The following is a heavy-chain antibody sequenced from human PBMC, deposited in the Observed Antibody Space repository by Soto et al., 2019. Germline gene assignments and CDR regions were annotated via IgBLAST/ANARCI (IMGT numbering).Heavy chain of an antibody. CDR3: VRDHADYDILTGLTLGFDY. V-gene: IGHV3-30-3*01. CDR2: ISYDGSNK. Sequence: GGSLRLSCAASGFTFSSYAMHWVRQAPGKGLEWVAVISYDGSNKYYADSVKGLFTISRDNSRNTLYLQMNSLRAEDTAVYYCVRDHADYDILTGLTLGFDYWGQGTLVTVSS. D-gene: IGHD3-9*01. CDR1: GFTFSSYA. J-gene: IGHJ4*02.